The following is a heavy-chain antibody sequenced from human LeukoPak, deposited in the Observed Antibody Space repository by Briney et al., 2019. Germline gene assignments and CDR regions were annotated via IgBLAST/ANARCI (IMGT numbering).Heavy chain of an antibody. CDR2: INHSGST. CDR1: GGSFSGYY. Sequence: SETLSLTCAVYGGSFSGYYWSWIRQPPGKGLEWIGEINHSGSTNYNPSLKSRVTISVDTSKNQFSLKLRSVTAADTAVYYCARGGRALGRYSNYLYNWFDPWGQGTLVTVYS. CDR3: ARGGRALGRYSNYLYNWFDP. D-gene: IGHD4-11*01. J-gene: IGHJ5*02. V-gene: IGHV4-34*01.